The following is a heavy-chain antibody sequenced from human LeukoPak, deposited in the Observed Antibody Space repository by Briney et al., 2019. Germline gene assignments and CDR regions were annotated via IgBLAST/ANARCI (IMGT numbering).Heavy chain of an antibody. CDR2: ISSSSSYI. CDR3: ASDSSSSPAYYHYYMDA. CDR1: GFTFSSYS. J-gene: IGHJ6*03. Sequence: GGSLRLSCAASGFTFSSYSMNWVRQAPGKGLEWVSSISSSSSYIYYADSVKGRFTISRDNAKSSLFLQMNSLRAEDTGVYYCASDSSSSPAYYHYYMDAWGKGTTVTVSS. D-gene: IGHD6-13*01. V-gene: IGHV3-21*01.